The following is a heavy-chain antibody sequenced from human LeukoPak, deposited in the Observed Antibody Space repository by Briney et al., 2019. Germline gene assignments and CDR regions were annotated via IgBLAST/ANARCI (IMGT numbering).Heavy chain of an antibody. J-gene: IGHJ4*02. D-gene: IGHD3-22*01. CDR1: GFTFSSYS. CDR3: ARDLLSNYYDSSGYYYGVDY. Sequence: GGSLRLSCAASGFTFSSYSMNWVRQAPGKGLEWVSSISSSSSYIYYADSVKGRFTISRDNAKNSLYLRMNSLRAEDTAVYYCARDLLSNYYDSSGYYYGVDYWGQGTLVTVSS. CDR2: ISSSSSYI. V-gene: IGHV3-21*01.